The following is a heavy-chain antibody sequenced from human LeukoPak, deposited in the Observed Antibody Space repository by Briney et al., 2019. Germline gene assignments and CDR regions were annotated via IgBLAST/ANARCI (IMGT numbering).Heavy chain of an antibody. CDR3: AKALRGYSGYDFDY. J-gene: IGHJ4*02. CDR2: ISSRGDFR. D-gene: IGHD5-12*01. V-gene: IGHV3-23*01. Sequence: GGSLRLSCAASGFAFSTYAMSWVRQAPGKGLEWVSSISSRGDFRYYVDSVNGRFTISRDNSKNTLYLQMNSLRAEDTAVYYCAKALRGYSGYDFDYWGQGTLVTVSS. CDR1: GFAFSTYA.